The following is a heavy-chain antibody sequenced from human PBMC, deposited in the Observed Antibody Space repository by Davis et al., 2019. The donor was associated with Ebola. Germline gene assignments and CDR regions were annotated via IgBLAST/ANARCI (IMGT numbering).Heavy chain of an antibody. J-gene: IGHJ4*02. D-gene: IGHD3-10*01. Sequence: ASVKVSCKASGYTFTSYDINWVRQATGQGLEWMGWISTYNGNTNYAQKLQGRVTMTTDTSTSTAYMELSSLRSEDTAVYYCARGKDYYGSGIYDYWGQGTLVTVSS. CDR2: ISTYNGNT. CDR1: GYTFTSYD. V-gene: IGHV1-18*01. CDR3: ARGKDYYGSGIYDY.